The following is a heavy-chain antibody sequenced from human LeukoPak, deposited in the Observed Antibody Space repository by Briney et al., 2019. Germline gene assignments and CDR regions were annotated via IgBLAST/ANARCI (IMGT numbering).Heavy chain of an antibody. CDR3: ARRGNSFFDY. D-gene: IGHD6-13*01. CDR2: IYYSGST. Sequence: PSETLSLTCTVSGDSISSSTYYWGWIRQPPGKGLEWIGSIYYSGSTYYNPSLKSRVTISVDTSKNQFSLKLSSVTAADTAVYYCARRGNSFFDYWGQGTLATVSS. J-gene: IGHJ4*02. V-gene: IGHV4-39*01. CDR1: GDSISSSTYY.